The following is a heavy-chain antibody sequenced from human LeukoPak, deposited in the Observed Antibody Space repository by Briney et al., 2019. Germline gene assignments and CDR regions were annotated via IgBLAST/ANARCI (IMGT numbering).Heavy chain of an antibody. CDR1: GGSISTSY. D-gene: IGHD1-26*01. J-gene: IGHJ5*01. CDR2: IYISGSP. Sequence: SETLSLTCTVSGGSISTSYWTWIRQPAGKGLEWIGRIYISGSPKYNPSLKSRATMSVDTSKNHFSLKLRSVTAADTAVYYCAKATAGVEATTGFDSWGHGTLVTVAS. V-gene: IGHV4-4*07. CDR3: AKATAGVEATTGFDS.